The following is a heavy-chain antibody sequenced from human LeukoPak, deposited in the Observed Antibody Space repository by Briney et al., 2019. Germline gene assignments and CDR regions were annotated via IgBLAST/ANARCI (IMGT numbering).Heavy chain of an antibody. Sequence: PSETLSLTCAVYGGSFSGYYWSWIRQPPGKGLEWIGEINHSGSTNYNPSLKSRVTISIDTSMNQFSLKLSSVTAADTAVYYCARGPGTWYYYWGQGTLVTVSS. CDR2: INHSGST. D-gene: IGHD6-13*01. V-gene: IGHV4-34*01. J-gene: IGHJ4*02. CDR3: ARGPGTWYYY. CDR1: GGSFSGYY.